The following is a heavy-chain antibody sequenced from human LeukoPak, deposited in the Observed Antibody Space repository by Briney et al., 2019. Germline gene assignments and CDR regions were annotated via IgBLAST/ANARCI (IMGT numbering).Heavy chain of an antibody. CDR2: IRYDGSNK. V-gene: IGHV3-30*02. CDR3: AKGVGPRTVDIVATTLDY. Sequence: GGSLRLSCAASGFTFSSYVMHWVRQAPGKGLEWVAFIRYDGSNKYYADSVKGRFTISRDNSKNTLYLQMNSLRAEDTAVYYCAKGVGPRTVDIVATTLDYWGQRTLVTVSS. D-gene: IGHD5-12*01. J-gene: IGHJ4*02. CDR1: GFTFSSYV.